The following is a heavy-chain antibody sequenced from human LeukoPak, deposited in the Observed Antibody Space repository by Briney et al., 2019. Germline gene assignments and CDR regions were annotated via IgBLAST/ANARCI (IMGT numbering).Heavy chain of an antibody. CDR1: GFTFSSCA. V-gene: IGHV3-23*01. CDR2: ISGDGGST. D-gene: IGHD6-13*01. Sequence: GGSLSLSCAPSGFTFSSCAMICVRHAPGKGLEGVSVISGDGGSTNYANSVQARFTISRDNSKNTLFLQMPRLRGEDTAVYYFAKGGYSSSWHAFHYWGQGTLVTVSS. J-gene: IGHJ4*02. CDR3: AKGGYSSSWHAFHY.